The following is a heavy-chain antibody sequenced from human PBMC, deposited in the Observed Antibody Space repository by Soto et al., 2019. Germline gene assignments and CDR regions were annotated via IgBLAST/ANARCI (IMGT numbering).Heavy chain of an antibody. Sequence: ASVKVSCKASGGTFSSYAISWVRQAPGQGLEWMGGIIPIFGTANYAQKFQGRVTITADESTSTAYMELSSLRSEDTAVYYCARHYGGKSAEDAFDIWGQGTMVTVSS. CDR3: ARHYGGKSAEDAFDI. D-gene: IGHD4-17*01. CDR2: IIPIFGTA. J-gene: IGHJ3*02. V-gene: IGHV1-69*13. CDR1: GGTFSSYA.